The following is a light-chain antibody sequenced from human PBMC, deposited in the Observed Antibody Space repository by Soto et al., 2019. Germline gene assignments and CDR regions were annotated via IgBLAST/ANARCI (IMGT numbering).Light chain of an antibody. CDR2: WAS. CDR1: QSILYSSNNKNY. CDR3: LQYYTTPEA. Sequence: DIVLTQSPDSLAVSLGERATINCKSSQSILYSSNNKNYLAWYQQKPGQRPKLLIYWASTRESGVPDRFSGSGSGTEFTLTISSLQAEDAAVYYCLQYYTTPEAFGQGTKLEIK. J-gene: IGKJ1*01. V-gene: IGKV4-1*01.